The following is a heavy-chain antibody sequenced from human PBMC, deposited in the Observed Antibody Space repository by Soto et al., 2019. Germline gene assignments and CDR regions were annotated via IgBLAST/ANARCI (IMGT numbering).Heavy chain of an antibody. CDR2: IYYSGST. CDR3: ARVRGVKQQLVMYYYYYGMDV. V-gene: IGHV4-59*01. J-gene: IGHJ6*02. D-gene: IGHD6-13*01. Sequence: SETLSLTCTVSGGSISSYYWSWIRQPPGKGLEWIGYIYYSGSTNYNPSLKSRVTISVDTSKNQFSLKLSSVTAADTAVYYCARVRGVKQQLVMYYYYYGMDVWGQGTTVT. CDR1: GGSISSYY.